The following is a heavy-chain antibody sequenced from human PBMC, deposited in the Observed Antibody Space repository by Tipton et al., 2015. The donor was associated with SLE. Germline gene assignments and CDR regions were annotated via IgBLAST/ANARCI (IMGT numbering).Heavy chain of an antibody. CDR3: ARPPKTGYNVDL. J-gene: IGHJ2*01. Sequence: TLSLTCAVSGYSISSGYYWGWIRQPPGKGLEWIGSIYHSGSTYYHPSLKSRVTISVDTSKNQFSLKLSSVTAADTAVYYCARPPKTGYNVDLWGRGTLVTVAS. V-gene: IGHV4-38-2*01. CDR2: IYHSGST. D-gene: IGHD1-14*01. CDR1: GYSISSGYY.